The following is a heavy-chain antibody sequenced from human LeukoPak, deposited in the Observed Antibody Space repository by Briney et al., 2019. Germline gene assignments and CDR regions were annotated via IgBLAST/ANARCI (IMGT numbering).Heavy chain of an antibody. D-gene: IGHD1-26*01. CDR3: ARTIVGTNAFDI. J-gene: IGHJ3*02. CDR2: IRYDGGNK. Sequence: PGGSLRLSCAASGFTFSSYGMHWVRQAPGKGLEWVAFIRYDGGNKYYADSVKGRFTISRDNSKNTLYLQMNSLRAEDTAVYYCARTIVGTNAFDIWGQGTMVTVSS. CDR1: GFTFSSYG. V-gene: IGHV3-30*02.